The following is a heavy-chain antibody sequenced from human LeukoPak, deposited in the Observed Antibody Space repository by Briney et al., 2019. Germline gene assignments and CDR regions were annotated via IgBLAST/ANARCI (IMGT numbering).Heavy chain of an antibody. CDR2: ISGSGGST. J-gene: IGHJ4*02. Sequence: GGSLRLSCAASGFTFSSYAMSWARQAPGKGLEWVSAISGSGGSTYYADSVKGRFTISRDNSKNTLYLQMNSLRAEDTAVYYCAKDGRAGGSGWFLDYWGQGTLVTVSS. D-gene: IGHD6-19*01. CDR3: AKDGRAGGSGWFLDY. V-gene: IGHV3-23*01. CDR1: GFTFSSYA.